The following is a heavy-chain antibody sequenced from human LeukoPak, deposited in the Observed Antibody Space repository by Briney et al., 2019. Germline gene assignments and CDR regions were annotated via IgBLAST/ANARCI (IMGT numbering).Heavy chain of an antibody. CDR3: AREGVYYYGSGSHYKWGLDY. CDR2: INPNSGGT. Sequence: ASVKVSCKASGYTFTGYYMHWVRQAPGQGLEWMGWINPNSGGTNYAQKFQGRVTMTRDTSISTAYMELSRLRSDDTAVYYCAREGVYYYGSGSHYKWGLDYWGQGTLVNVSS. CDR1: GYTFTGYY. J-gene: IGHJ4*02. V-gene: IGHV1-2*02. D-gene: IGHD3-10*01.